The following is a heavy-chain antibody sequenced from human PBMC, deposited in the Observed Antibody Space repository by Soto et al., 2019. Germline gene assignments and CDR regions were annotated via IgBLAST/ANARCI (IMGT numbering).Heavy chain of an antibody. V-gene: IGHV4-34*01. D-gene: IGHD6-19*01. Sequence: SETLSLTXAVYGGSFSGYYWSWIRQPPGKGLEWIGEINHSGSANYNPSLKSRVTISVGTSKNQFSLKLSSVTAADTAVYYCARLSGWYAYIDYWGQGTLVTVSS. CDR3: ARLSGWYAYIDY. J-gene: IGHJ4*02. CDR1: GGSFSGYY. CDR2: INHSGSA.